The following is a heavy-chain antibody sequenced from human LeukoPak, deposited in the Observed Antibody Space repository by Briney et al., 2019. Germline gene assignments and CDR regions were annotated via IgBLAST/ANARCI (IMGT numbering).Heavy chain of an antibody. V-gene: IGHV3-23*01. Sequence: GGSLTLSCVASGFTLGSQAMSWVRQAPGKGLEWVSAICGNCDRTYYADSVKGRFTISRDNAKNSLYLQMNSLRAEDTAVYYCARDINFGWYFDYWGQGTLVTVSS. CDR1: GFTLGSQA. CDR2: ICGNCDRT. CDR3: ARDINFGWYFDY. D-gene: IGHD3-3*01. J-gene: IGHJ4*02.